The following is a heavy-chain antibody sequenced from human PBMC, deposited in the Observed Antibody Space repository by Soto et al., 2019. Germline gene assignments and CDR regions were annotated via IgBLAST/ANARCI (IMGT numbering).Heavy chain of an antibody. Sequence: GASVKVSCKASGHTFTSNGISWVRQAPGQGLEWMGWISAYNGNTNYAQKIQGRVTMTTDTSTSTAYMELSSLRSEDTAVYYCARDIPTIDYRGQGTLVTVAS. J-gene: IGHJ4*02. CDR3: ARDIPTIDY. D-gene: IGHD2-21*01. CDR2: ISAYNGNT. CDR1: GHTFTSNG. V-gene: IGHV1-18*01.